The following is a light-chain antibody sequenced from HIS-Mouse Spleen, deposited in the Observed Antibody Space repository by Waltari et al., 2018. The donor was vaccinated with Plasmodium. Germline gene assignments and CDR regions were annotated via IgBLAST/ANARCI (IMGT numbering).Light chain of an antibody. CDR1: SSYVGSYNL. CDR2: EGS. V-gene: IGLV2-23*01. J-gene: IGLJ1*01. Sequence: QSALTQPASVSGSPGQSITLSCTGTSSYVGSYNLVSWYQQHPGKAPKLMIYEGSKRPSGVSNRFSGSKSGNTAPLTISGLQAEDEADYYCCSYAGSSTYVFGTGTKVTVL. CDR3: CSYAGSSTYV.